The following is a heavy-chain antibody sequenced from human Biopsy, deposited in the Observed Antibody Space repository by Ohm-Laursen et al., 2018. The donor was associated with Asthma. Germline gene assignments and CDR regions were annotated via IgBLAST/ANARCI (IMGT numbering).Heavy chain of an antibody. CDR1: GYTFTNYA. V-gene: IGHV1-3*01. CDR3: AGSGGNYGYYGLDV. J-gene: IGHJ6*02. CDR2: INAGNGNT. D-gene: IGHD3-22*01. Sequence: ASVKVSCKASGYTFTNYAIHWVRQAPGQRPEWMGWINAGNGNTKYSQKFQGRVTITADESTSTAYMELSSLRSEDTAVYFCAGSGGNYGYYGLDVWGQGTTVTVSS.